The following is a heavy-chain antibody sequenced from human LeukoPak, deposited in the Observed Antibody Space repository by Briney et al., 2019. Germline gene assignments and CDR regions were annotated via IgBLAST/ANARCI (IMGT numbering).Heavy chain of an antibody. CDR1: GFTFSSYE. J-gene: IGHJ6*02. CDR3: ARSRRDNYYYYYGMDV. D-gene: IGHD5-24*01. V-gene: IGHV3-48*03. CDR2: ISSSDTTI. Sequence: QPGGSLRLSCAASGFTFSSYEMTWVRQAPGKGLEWVSNISSSDTTIHYADSVKGRFTISRDNARNSLYLQMNSPRAEDTAVYYCARSRRDNYYYYYGMDVWGQGTTVTVSS.